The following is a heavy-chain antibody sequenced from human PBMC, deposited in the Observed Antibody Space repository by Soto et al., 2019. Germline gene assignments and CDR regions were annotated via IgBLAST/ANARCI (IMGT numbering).Heavy chain of an antibody. CDR2: IIPILGIA. CDR1: GGTFSSYT. V-gene: IGHV1-69*02. D-gene: IGHD6-19*01. CDR3: ARAIPTYTGAGIDYYYGMDV. Sequence: QVQLVQSGAEVKKPGSSVKVSCKASGGTFSSYTISWVRQAPGQGLEWMGRIIPILGIANYAQKFQGRVTITADKATSTAYMELSSLRSEDTAVYYCARAIPTYTGAGIDYYYGMDVWGHGTTVTVSS. J-gene: IGHJ6*02.